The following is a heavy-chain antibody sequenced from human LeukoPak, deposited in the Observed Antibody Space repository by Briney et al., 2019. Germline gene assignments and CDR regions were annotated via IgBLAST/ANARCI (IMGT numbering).Heavy chain of an antibody. J-gene: IGHJ4*02. V-gene: IGHV1-2*02. CDR3: ARGFPLPMVRGGYDY. Sequence: GASVKVSCKASGYNFTGYYLHWVRQAPGQGLEWMGWINPNTGGTNYAQKFQGRVTMTRNTSTSTAYMELSRLRSDDTAVYYCARGFPLPMVRGGYDYWGQGTLVTVSS. D-gene: IGHD3-10*01. CDR1: GYNFTGYY. CDR2: INPNTGGT.